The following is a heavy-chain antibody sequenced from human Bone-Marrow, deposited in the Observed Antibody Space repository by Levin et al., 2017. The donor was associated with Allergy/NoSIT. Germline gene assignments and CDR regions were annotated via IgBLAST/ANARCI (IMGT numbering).Heavy chain of an antibody. V-gene: IGHV1-18*01. D-gene: IGHD2-21*01. CDR2: ISVYNGNA. CDR1: GYTFSRHG. CDR3: SQDVDFLSVVGPNLYYGMDV. J-gene: IGHJ6*02. Sequence: ASVKVSCKASGYTFSRHGISWVRQAPGQGLEWMGWISVYNGNANYAQKLQGRVTITADTSTSTAYMELRNLRSDDTAVYYCSQDVDFLSVVGPNLYYGMDVWGQGTTVTVSS.